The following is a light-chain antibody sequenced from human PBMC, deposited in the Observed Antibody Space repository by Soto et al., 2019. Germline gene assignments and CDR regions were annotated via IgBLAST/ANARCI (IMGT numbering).Light chain of an antibody. CDR2: DAS. CDR1: QGITNR. Sequence: IQMTQSPSSLSASVGDTVTITCRSSQGITNRLAWYQQKPGKAPKLLIYDASSLESGVPSRFSGSGSGTEFTLTISSLQPDDFATYYCQQYNSYWTFGQGTKVDIK. CDR3: QQYNSYWT. V-gene: IGKV1-5*01. J-gene: IGKJ1*01.